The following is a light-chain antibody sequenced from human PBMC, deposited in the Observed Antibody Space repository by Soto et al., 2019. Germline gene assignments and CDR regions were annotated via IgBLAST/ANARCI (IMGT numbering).Light chain of an antibody. V-gene: IGKV1-5*03. Sequence: DIQMTQSPSTLSASVGDRVTITCRASQRISSWLAWYQQKPWKAPKLLIYRAYSLESGVPSRFRGSGSGKEFTLTISSLQPDDFASYYCQQYKSYLYTFGQGTKLEIK. CDR3: QQYKSYLYT. J-gene: IGKJ2*01. CDR1: QRISSW. CDR2: RAY.